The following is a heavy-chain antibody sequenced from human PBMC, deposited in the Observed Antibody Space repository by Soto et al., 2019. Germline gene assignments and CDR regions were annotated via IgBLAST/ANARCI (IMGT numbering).Heavy chain of an antibody. CDR1: GFTFSSYG. V-gene: IGHV3-30*03. D-gene: IGHD2-2*01. J-gene: IGHJ4*02. Sequence: GGSLRLSCAASGFTFSSYGMHWVRQAPGKGLEWVAVISYDGSNKYYADSVKGRFTISRDNSKNTLYLQMNSLRAEDTAVYYCALEEGYCSSTSCSPEYWGQGTLVTVSS. CDR3: ALEEGYCSSTSCSPEY. CDR2: ISYDGSNK.